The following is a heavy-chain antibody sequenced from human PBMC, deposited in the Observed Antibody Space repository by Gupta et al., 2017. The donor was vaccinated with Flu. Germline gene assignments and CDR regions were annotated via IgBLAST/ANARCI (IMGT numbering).Heavy chain of an antibody. CDR1: GFTFRSFW. Sequence: ASGFTFRSFWMTWVRRAPGTGLELVANINPDGSTTNYVGSVKGRFTISRDNAKNSVYLQMNSLRVDDTATYYCVRDPEGSAFDIWGQGTMVTVSS. V-gene: IGHV3-7*01. D-gene: IGHD3-10*01. J-gene: IGHJ3*02. CDR3: VRDPEGSAFDI. CDR2: INPDGSTT.